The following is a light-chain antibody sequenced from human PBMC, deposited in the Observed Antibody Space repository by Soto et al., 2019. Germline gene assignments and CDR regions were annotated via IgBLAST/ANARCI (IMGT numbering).Light chain of an antibody. CDR3: QQYSGYPFT. CDR2: KAS. J-gene: IGKJ3*01. V-gene: IGKV1-5*03. Sequence: DIQMTQSPSTLSASVGDRVTITCRASQSISSWLAWYQQKPGKAPKLLIYKASSLESGVPSRFSVSGSGTEFTLTISSLQSDDFATYFCQQYSGYPFTFGPGTKVDIK. CDR1: QSISSW.